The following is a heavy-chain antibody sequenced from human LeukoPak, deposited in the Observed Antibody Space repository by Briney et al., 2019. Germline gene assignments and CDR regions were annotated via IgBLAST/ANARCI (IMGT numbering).Heavy chain of an antibody. CDR1: GFPFSSYG. CDR3: AKRATGDALDI. Sequence: GSLRLSCAASGFPFSSYGIHWVRQAPGKGLEWVAVITYDGSNGYFADSVKGRFTISRDNSRNTLSLQMNSLRTEDTAVYYCAKRATGDALDIWGRGTMVTVSS. J-gene: IGHJ3*02. CDR2: ITYDGSNG. V-gene: IGHV3-30*18. D-gene: IGHD5-12*01.